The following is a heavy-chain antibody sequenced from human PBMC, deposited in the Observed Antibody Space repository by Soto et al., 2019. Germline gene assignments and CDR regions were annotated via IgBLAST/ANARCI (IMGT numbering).Heavy chain of an antibody. V-gene: IGHV1-3*01. CDR3: ARDFWGAIGHYGVDV. CDR2: INAGNGNT. CDR1: GYIFTAYS. Sequence: QVHLVQSGPEVRKSGASVRVSCEASGYIFTAYSIHWIRQAPGQGLEWMGWINAGNGNTKYSQKFQGRLIITKDTSATTVYMDLSGLRSEDTAIYFCARDFWGAIGHYGVDVWGQGTTVSVSS. J-gene: IGHJ6*02. D-gene: IGHD3-16*01.